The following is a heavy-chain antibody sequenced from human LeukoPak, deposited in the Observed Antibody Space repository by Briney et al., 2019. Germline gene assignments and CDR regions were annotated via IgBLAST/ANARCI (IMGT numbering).Heavy chain of an antibody. CDR3: ARGVEPLAANTLAY. CDR1: GFTVITND. V-gene: IGHV3-53*01. J-gene: IGHJ4*02. Sequence: PGGSLRLSCAASGFTVITNDMTWVRQAPGKGLEWVSGLYSDGNTKYADSVQGRFTISRDNSKNHLYLEMNSLSPDDTAVYYCARGVEPLAANTLAYWGQGTLVTVSS. D-gene: IGHD1-14*01. CDR2: LYSDGNT.